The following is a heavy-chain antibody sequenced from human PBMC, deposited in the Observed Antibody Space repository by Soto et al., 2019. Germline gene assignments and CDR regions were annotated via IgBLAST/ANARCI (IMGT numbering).Heavy chain of an antibody. CDR3: AREGGPYYYDSSGYCDY. CDR1: GGSISSYY. V-gene: IGHV4-59*12. D-gene: IGHD3-22*01. J-gene: IGHJ4*02. CDR2: IYYSGST. Sequence: SETLSLTCTVSGGSISSYYWSWIRQPPGKGLEWIGYIYYSGSTNYNPSLKSRVTISVDTSKNQFSLKLSSVTAADTAVYYCAREGGPYYYDSSGYCDYWGQGTLVTVSS.